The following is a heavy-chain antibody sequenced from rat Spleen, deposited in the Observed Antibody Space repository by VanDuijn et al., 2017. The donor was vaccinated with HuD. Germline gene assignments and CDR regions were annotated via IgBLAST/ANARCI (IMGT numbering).Heavy chain of an antibody. V-gene: IGHV4-2*01. D-gene: IGHD1-11*01. CDR1: GFNFNDYW. J-gene: IGHJ2*01. CDR3: GRAATEGLDY. Sequence: EVKLVESGGGLVQPERSLKLSCAASGFNFNDYWMGWVRQAPGKRLEWIGEINKDSSIINYTPSLKDKFTISRDNAQNTLYLQMNKLGSEDTAIYYCGRAATEGLDYWGQGVMVTVSS. CDR2: INKDSSII.